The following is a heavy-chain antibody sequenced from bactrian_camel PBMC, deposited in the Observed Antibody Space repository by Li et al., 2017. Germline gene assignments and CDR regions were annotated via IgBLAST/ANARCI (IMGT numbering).Heavy chain of an antibody. J-gene: IGHJ4*01. CDR2: IYRGGSST. CDR3: ASLSAVASTSMKSH. D-gene: IGHD4*01. V-gene: IGHV3S54*01. Sequence: QVQLVESGGGSVQAGGSLRLSCTSSGYAIDNKCVAWFRQAEGKEREPIAAIYRGGSSTWYADSVKGRFTISRDNAKNTLYLHMNSLKYEDTAVYYCASLSAVASTSMKSHWGQGTQVTVS. CDR1: GYAIDNKC.